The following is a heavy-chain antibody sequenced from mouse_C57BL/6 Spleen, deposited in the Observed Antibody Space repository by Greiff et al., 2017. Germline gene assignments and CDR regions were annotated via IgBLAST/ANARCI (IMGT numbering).Heavy chain of an antibody. J-gene: IGHJ4*01. CDR1: YFAFMASA. Sequence: LQQSGAELVRPGSSVKLSCKASYFAFMASAMHWVKQRPGHGLEWIGSFTMYSDATEYSENFKGKATLTANTSSSTAYMELSSLTSEDSAVSDCARGGRGGAMDYWGQGTSVTVSS. V-gene: IGHV1-49*01. CDR3: ARGGRGGAMDY. CDR2: FTMYSDAT. D-gene: IGHD3-3*01.